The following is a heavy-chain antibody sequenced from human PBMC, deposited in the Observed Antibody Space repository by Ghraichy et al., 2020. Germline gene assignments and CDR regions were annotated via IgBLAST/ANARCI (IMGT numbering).Heavy chain of an antibody. CDR1: GYTFTGYY. CDR3: ARDAAAAGSLAEYFQH. D-gene: IGHD6-13*01. V-gene: IGHV1-2*02. J-gene: IGHJ1*01. CDR2: INPNSGGT. Sequence: ASVKVSCKASGYTFTGYYMHWVRQAPGQGLEWMGWINPNSGGTNYAQKFQGRVTMTRDTSISTAYMELSRLRSDDTAVYYCARDAAAAGSLAEYFQHWGQGTLVTVSS.